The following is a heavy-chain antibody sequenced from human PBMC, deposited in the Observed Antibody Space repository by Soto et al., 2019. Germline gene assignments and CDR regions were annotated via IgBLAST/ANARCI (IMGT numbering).Heavy chain of an antibody. CDR2: LIPVFGSP. CDR3: TRVLGYAFKPGKAHYYAMDV. V-gene: IGHV1-69*01. J-gene: IGHJ6*02. CDR1: GGTFSKDA. Sequence: QVQLVQSGAEVKKPGSSVTVSCKTSGGTFSKDAINWVRQAPGQGLEWMGLLIPVFGSPIYAQKFQGRIRITADESTSTAFKGLSNLRSEDAAVYSCTRVLGYAFKPGKAHYYAMDVWGQGTTVSVSS. D-gene: IGHD5-18*01.